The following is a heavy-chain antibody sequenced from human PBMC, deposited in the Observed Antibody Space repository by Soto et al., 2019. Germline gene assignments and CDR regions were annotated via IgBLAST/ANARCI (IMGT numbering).Heavy chain of an antibody. D-gene: IGHD3-3*01. CDR1: GFTFSSYA. V-gene: IGHV3-23*01. CDR3: AKDRGYYDFWSPNGTNSYFDY. Sequence: GGSLRLSCAASGFTFSSYAMSWVRQAPGKGLEWVSAISGSGGSTYYADSVKGRFTISRDNSKNTLYLQMNSLRAEDTAVYYCAKDRGYYDFWSPNGTNSYFDYWGQGTLVTVSS. CDR2: ISGSGGST. J-gene: IGHJ4*02.